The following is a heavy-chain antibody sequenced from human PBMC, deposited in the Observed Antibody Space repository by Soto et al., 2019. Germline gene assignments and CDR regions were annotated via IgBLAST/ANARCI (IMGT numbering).Heavy chain of an antibody. CDR1: GFSFRIYA. CDR2: LTGSSSNI. D-gene: IGHD3-10*01. J-gene: IGHJ4*02. V-gene: IGHV3-23*01. CDR3: ANGRATYGLLTHDY. Sequence: EVQLLESGGGLVQPGGSLRLSCAASGFSFRIYAMSWVRQAPGKGLEWISTLTGSSSNIYYADSVKGRFAISRDNSRNTLYLQMNSLTAEDTAVYYCANGRATYGLLTHDYWGQGTLVTVSS.